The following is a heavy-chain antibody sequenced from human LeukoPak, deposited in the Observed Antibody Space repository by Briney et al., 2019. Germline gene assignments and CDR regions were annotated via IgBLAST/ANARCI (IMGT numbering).Heavy chain of an antibody. CDR3: ARGEQEHWYFDL. CDR2: INHSGST. J-gene: IGHJ2*01. D-gene: IGHD1-1*01. V-gene: IGHV4-34*01. Sequence: SETLSLTCAVYGGSFSGYYWSWIRQPPGKGLEWIGEINHSGSTNYNPSLKSRVTMSVDTSKNQFSLKLSSVTAADTAVYYCARGEQEHWYFDLWGRGTLVTVSS. CDR1: GGSFSGYY.